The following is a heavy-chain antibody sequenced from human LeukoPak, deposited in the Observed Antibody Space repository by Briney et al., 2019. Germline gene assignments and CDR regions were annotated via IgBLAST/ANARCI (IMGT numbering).Heavy chain of an antibody. Sequence: ASVKVSCKASGYTFTGYYMHWVRQAPGQGLEWMGWINPNSGGTNYAQKFQGRVTMTRDTSISTAYMELSRLRSDDTAVYYCARAMTPLNWFDPWGQGTLVTVSS. CDR2: INPNSGGT. V-gene: IGHV1-2*02. CDR3: ARAMTPLNWFDP. CDR1: GYTFTGYY. J-gene: IGHJ5*02.